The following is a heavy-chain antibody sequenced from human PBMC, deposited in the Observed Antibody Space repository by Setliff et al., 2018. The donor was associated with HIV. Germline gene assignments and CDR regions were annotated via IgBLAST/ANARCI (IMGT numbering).Heavy chain of an antibody. CDR1: GYTFTSYY. J-gene: IGHJ6*02. D-gene: IGHD3-16*01. V-gene: IGHV1-46*01. Sequence: ASVKVSCKASGYTFTSYYMHWVRQAPGQGLEWMGVINPGGGSTTYAQKFQGRVTMTRDTSTSTVYMELSSLRSQDTAMYYCARGWGGQDSYYYGMDVWGQGTTVTVSS. CDR3: ARGWGGQDSYYYGMDV. CDR2: INPGGGST.